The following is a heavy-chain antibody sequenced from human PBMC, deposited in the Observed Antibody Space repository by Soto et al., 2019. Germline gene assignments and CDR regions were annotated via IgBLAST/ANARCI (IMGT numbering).Heavy chain of an antibody. D-gene: IGHD3-9*01. CDR2: IYYSGST. CDR1: GGSISSSSYY. J-gene: IGHJ3*02. V-gene: IGHV4-39*01. Sequence: SGTLSLTCTVSGGSISSSSYYWGWIRQPPGKGLEWIGSIYYSGSTYYNPSLKSRFTISVDTSKNQFSLKLSSVTAADTAVYYCARPNPLHDILTGPMEVLAFDIWGQGTMVT. CDR3: ARPNPLHDILTGPMEVLAFDI.